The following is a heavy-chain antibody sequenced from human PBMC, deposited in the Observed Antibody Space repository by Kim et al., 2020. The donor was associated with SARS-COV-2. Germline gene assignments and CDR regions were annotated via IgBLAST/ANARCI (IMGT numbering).Heavy chain of an antibody. J-gene: IGHJ4*02. Sequence: SGPTLVRPTQTLTLTCTLSGLSLTTGPMSVSWIRQPPGKALEWLAVIDWDDDKYYSPSLKARLTISKDTSKNQVVLTMTNVDPVDTATYYCSFGAGSFPFDYWGQGTLVTVSS. D-gene: IGHD3-10*01. CDR2: IDWDDDK. CDR3: SFGAGSFPFDY. CDR1: GLSLTTGPMS. V-gene: IGHV2-70*13.